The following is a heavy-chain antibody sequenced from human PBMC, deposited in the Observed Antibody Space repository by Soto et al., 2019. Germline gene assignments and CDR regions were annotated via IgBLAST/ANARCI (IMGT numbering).Heavy chain of an antibody. CDR2: IIGIGDTA. V-gene: IGHV3-23*01. CDR3: AKDYDYGDSLPFDY. Sequence: EVQLLEAGGGLVQPGGSLRLSCAASGFSFRDYGMSWVRQAPGKGLEWLSAIIGIGDTAYYADSVRGRFTISRDNSKNTLYLQLNDLAAEDTAIYYCAKDYDYGDSLPFDYWGQGTLVTVSS. J-gene: IGHJ4*02. D-gene: IGHD4-17*01. CDR1: GFSFRDYG.